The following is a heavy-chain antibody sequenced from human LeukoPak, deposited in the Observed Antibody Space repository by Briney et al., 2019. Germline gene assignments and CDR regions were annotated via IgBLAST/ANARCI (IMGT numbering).Heavy chain of an antibody. CDR1: GFTFSSYG. V-gene: IGHV3-30*18. J-gene: IGHJ4*02. CDR2: ISYDGSNK. Sequence: GGSLRLSCAASGFTFSSYGMHWVRQAPGKGLEWVAVISYDGSNKHYADSVKGRFTISRDNSKNTLYLQMNSLRAEDTAVYYCAKESPKYYFDYWGQGTLVTVSS. CDR3: AKESPKYYFDY.